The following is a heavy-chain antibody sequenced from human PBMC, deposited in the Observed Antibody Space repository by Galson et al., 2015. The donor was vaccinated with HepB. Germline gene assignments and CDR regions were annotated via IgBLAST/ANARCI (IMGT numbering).Heavy chain of an antibody. J-gene: IGHJ6*03. CDR3: ARSRGWNYYYYYMDV. Sequence: TLSLTCTVSGDSISSGGYYWSWIRQPAGKGLEWIGRIYSSGSTNYNSSLQSRVTMSVDTSKSQFSLKLSSVTAADTAVYYCARSRGWNYYYYYMDVWGKGTTVTVSS. D-gene: IGHD3-10*01. CDR2: IYSSGST. V-gene: IGHV4-61*02. CDR1: GDSISSGGYY.